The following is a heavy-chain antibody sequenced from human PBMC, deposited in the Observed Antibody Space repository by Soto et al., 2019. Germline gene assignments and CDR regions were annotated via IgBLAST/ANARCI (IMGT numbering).Heavy chain of an antibody. V-gene: IGHV3-23*01. D-gene: IGHD2-15*01. CDR1: GFTFNNYA. Sequence: EVQLLESGGGLVQPGGSLRLSCAASGFTFNNYAMSWVRQAPGKGLEWVSVVSGNSGSSGYADSVKGRFTISRDNSKKALYLQMNSLRDDNTAVYYGAKVIVVIAAAGDYFDYWGQGTLVTVSS. J-gene: IGHJ4*02. CDR2: VSGNSGSS. CDR3: AKVIVVIAAAGDYFDY.